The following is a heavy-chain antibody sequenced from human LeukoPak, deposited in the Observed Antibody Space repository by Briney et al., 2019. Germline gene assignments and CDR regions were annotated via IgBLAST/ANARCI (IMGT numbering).Heavy chain of an antibody. CDR2: IYYSGST. CDR3: ARHRMYYYDSSGRGVADAFDI. D-gene: IGHD3-22*01. V-gene: IGHV4-39*01. J-gene: IGHJ3*02. Sequence: SETLSLTCTVSGGSISSSSYYWGWIRQPPGNGLEWIGSIYYSGSTYYNLSLKRRVTISVDTSKNQFSLKLSSVTAADTAVYYCARHRMYYYDSSGRGVADAFDIWGQGTMVTVSS. CDR1: GGSISSSSYY.